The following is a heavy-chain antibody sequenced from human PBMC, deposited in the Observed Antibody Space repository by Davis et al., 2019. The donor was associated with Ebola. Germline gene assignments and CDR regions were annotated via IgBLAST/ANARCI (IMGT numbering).Heavy chain of an antibody. J-gene: IGHJ4*02. CDR2: IYYSGST. V-gene: IGHV4-59*12. D-gene: IGHD5-18*01. Sequence: PSETLSLTCTVSGGSISSYYWSWIRQPPGKGLEWIGYIYYSGSTYYNPSLKSRVTISVDTSKNQFSLKLSSVTAADTAVYYCARGEGIYSYAVAPPDYWGQGTLVTVSS. CDR3: ARGEGIYSYAVAPPDY. CDR1: GGSISSYY.